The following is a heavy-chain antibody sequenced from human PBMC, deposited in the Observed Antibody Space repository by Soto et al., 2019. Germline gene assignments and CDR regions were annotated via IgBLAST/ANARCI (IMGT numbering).Heavy chain of an antibody. Sequence: LRLSCAASGFTFSSYAMSWVRQAPGKGLEWVSAISGSGGSTYYADSVKGRFTISRDNSKNTLYLQMNSLRAEDTAVYYCAKVLSSVFGPFDYWGQGTLVTVSS. V-gene: IGHV3-23*01. CDR3: AKVLSSVFGPFDY. D-gene: IGHD3-3*01. CDR1: GFTFSSYA. J-gene: IGHJ4*02. CDR2: ISGSGGST.